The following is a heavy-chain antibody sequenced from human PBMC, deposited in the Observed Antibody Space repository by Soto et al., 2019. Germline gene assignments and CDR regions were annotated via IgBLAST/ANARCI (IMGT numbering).Heavy chain of an antibody. CDR1: DFSFGNYW. J-gene: IGHJ5*02. Sequence: EEQLVESGGGLVQPGGSLRLSCAASDFSFGNYWMHWVRQAPGKGLAWVSRINSGGSFASYADSVKGRFTISRDNAKNTLYLQTASLRAEDTAIYYCARERDSGDHFPWGQGTLVTVSS. CDR2: INSGGSFA. D-gene: IGHD4-17*01. V-gene: IGHV3-74*01. CDR3: ARERDSGDHFP.